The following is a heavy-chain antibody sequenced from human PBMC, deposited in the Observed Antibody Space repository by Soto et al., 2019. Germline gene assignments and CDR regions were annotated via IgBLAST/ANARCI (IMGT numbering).Heavy chain of an antibody. V-gene: IGHV3-15*04. J-gene: IGHJ4*02. CDR2: IGTKSEGGTT. Sequence: EVQLVESGGGLVKPGGSLRLSCAASGFTFSSAWMSWFRQAPGRGLEWVGRIGTKSEGGTTEYAAPVKGRFTISRDDSENRLYLQMNSLETEDTAVYYCTTWSLVVLRDLTYWGQGTLVTVSS. CDR1: GFTFSSAW. D-gene: IGHD2-15*01. CDR3: TTWSLVVLRDLTY.